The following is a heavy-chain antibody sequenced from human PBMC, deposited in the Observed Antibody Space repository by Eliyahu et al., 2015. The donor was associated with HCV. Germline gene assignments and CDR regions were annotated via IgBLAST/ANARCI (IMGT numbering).Heavy chain of an antibody. J-gene: IGHJ4*02. D-gene: IGHD6-19*01. CDR3: ARDVIYSSGWFLDY. V-gene: IGHV3-33*01. CDR2: IWYDGINK. CDR1: GFSFTNYG. Sequence: GGVVQPGRSLRLSCVASGFSFTNYGMHWVRQAPGKGLEWVALIWYDGINKHYADSVKGRFTVSRDNSKGTLYLQMDSLRAEDTAVYYCARDVIYSSGWFLDYWGQGTLVAVSS.